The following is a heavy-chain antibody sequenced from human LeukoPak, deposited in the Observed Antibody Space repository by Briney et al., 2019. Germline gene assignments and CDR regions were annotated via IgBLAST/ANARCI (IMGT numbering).Heavy chain of an antibody. V-gene: IGHV3-23*01. CDR3: TYSSSWYWFDY. J-gene: IGHJ4*02. D-gene: IGHD6-13*01. Sequence: GGSLRLSCAASGFTFSSYAMSWVRQAPGKGLEWVSAISGSGGSTYYADSVKGRFTISRYNSKNTLYLQMNSLRAEDTAVYYCTYSSSWYWFDYWGQGTLVTVSS. CDR2: ISGSGGST. CDR1: GFTFSSYA.